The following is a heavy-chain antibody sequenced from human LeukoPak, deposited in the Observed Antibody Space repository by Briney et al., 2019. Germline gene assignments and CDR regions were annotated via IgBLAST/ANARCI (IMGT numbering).Heavy chain of an antibody. V-gene: IGHV3-30-3*01. Sequence: GGSLRLSCAASGFTFSSYAMHWVRQAPGKGLEWVAVISYDGSNKYYADSVKGRFTISRDNSKNTLYLQMNSLRAEDTAVYYCARDKPSVSYYYCGMDVWGQGTTVTVSS. CDR3: ARDKPSVSYYYCGMDV. J-gene: IGHJ6*02. CDR1: GFTFSSYA. D-gene: IGHD1-20*01. CDR2: ISYDGSNK.